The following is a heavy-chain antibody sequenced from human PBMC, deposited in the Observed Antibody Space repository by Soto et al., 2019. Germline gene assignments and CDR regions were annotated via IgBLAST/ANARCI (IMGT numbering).Heavy chain of an antibody. CDR1: GFTFSSYA. CDR2: ISYDGSNK. D-gene: IGHD3-3*01. V-gene: IGHV3-30-3*01. Sequence: GGSLRLSCAASGFTFSSYAMHWVRQAPGKGLECVAVISYDGSNKYYADSVKGRFTISRDNSKNTLYLQMNSLRAEDTAVYYCARDLGASRITIFGVVIPTYYYGMDVWGQGTTVTVS. J-gene: IGHJ6*02. CDR3: ARDLGASRITIFGVVIPTYYYGMDV.